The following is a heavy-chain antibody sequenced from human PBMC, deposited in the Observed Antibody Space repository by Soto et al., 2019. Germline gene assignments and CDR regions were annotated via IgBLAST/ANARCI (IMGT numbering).Heavy chain of an antibody. D-gene: IGHD6-6*01. CDR2: IVPLFGTT. Sequence: QVQLVQSGAEVKKPGSSVKVSCKASGGTFSSYTFSWVRQAPGQGLEWMGGIVPLFGTTNDAKIFQGRVTISADESTSTVYMELSSLRSEDSAMYYCARDGDVKSTRPGGAFDIWGQGTVITVSS. CDR1: GGTFSSYT. V-gene: IGHV1-69*01. J-gene: IGHJ3*02. CDR3: ARDGDVKSTRPGGAFDI.